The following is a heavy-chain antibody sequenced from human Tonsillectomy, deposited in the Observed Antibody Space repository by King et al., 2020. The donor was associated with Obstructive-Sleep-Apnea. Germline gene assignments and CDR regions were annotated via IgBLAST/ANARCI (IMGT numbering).Heavy chain of an antibody. Sequence: VQLVQSGGGLVQPGGSLRLSCAASGFTFSSQAMTWVRQAPGKGLEWVSALSGSGETTYYADSVQGRFIISRDNSKNTLFLHLNSLRADETAVYYCATIYRDAFFDYWAREPWSPSPQ. D-gene: IGHD4-17*01. J-gene: IGHJ4*02. V-gene: IGHV3-23*04. CDR3: ATIYRDAFFDY. CDR2: LSGSGETT. CDR1: GFTFSSQA.